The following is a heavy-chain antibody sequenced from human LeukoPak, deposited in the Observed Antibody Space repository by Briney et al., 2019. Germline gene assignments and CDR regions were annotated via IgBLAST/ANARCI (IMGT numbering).Heavy chain of an antibody. Sequence: SETLSLTCAVSGGSISSSNWWSWVRQPPGKGLEWIGEIYHSGSTNYNPSLKSRVTISVDKSKNQFSLKLSSVTAADTAVYYCARRDSSSWYGYYYYYMDVWGKGTTVTVSS. J-gene: IGHJ6*03. D-gene: IGHD6-6*01. CDR3: ARRDSSSWYGYYYYYMDV. V-gene: IGHV4-4*02. CDR2: IYHSGST. CDR1: GGSISSSNW.